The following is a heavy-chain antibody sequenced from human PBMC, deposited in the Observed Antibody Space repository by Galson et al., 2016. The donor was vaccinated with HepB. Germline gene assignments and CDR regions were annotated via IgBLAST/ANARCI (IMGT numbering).Heavy chain of an antibody. J-gene: IGHJ6*02. D-gene: IGHD5-18*01. CDR2: INPSGGRT. CDR3: ARVNSFGYYFYYATDV. CDR1: GYTFTTYY. Sequence: SVKVSCKASGYTFTTYYMHWVRQAPGQGLEWMGVINPSGGRTSYARKFQGRVTMTRATSTSTVYLELSSLRSEDTAVYYCARVNSFGYYFYYATDVWGQGTAVTVSS. V-gene: IGHV1-46*01.